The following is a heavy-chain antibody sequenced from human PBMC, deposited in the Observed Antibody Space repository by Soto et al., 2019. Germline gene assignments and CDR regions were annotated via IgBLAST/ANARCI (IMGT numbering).Heavy chain of an antibody. CDR3: AKDHDEHFGYDLDYFNY. V-gene: IGHV3-9*01. CDR1: GFTFNNYA. CDR2: ISWEGGSI. Sequence: EVQLVESGGDLVQPGRSLRLSCSASGFTFNNYAMHWVRQAPGKGLEWVSGISWEGGSIGYADSVKGRFTISRDNAKNSLYLEMNSLRSEDTALYYCAKDHDEHFGYDLDYFNYWGQGTLVTVSS. J-gene: IGHJ4*02. D-gene: IGHD5-12*01.